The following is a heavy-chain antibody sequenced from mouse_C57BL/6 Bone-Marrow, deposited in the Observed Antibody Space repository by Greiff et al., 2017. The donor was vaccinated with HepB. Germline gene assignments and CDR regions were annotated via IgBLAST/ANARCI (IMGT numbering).Heavy chain of an antibody. Sequence: QVQLQQPGAELVRPGTSVKLSCKASGYTFTSYWMHWVKQRPGQGLEWIGVIDPSDSYTNYNQKFKGKATLTVDTSSSTAYMQLSSLTSEDSAVYYCARFYDYDPFDYWGQGTTLTVSS. D-gene: IGHD2-4*01. CDR3: ARFYDYDPFDY. CDR2: IDPSDSYT. J-gene: IGHJ2*01. V-gene: IGHV1-59*01. CDR1: GYTFTSYW.